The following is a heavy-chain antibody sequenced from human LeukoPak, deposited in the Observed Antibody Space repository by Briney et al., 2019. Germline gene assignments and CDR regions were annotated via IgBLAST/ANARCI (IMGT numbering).Heavy chain of an antibody. CDR2: IKSDGITT. J-gene: IGHJ3*02. CDR3: SRDRGGAFDI. Sequence: TGGSLRLSCAASGLTFHKTWMHWIRQAPGKGLVWVSRIKSDGITTTYADSVKGRFTISRDNAKSTLYLQMSSLRAEDTAVYYCSRDRGGAFDIWGQGTMVTVSS. CDR1: GLTFHKTW. V-gene: IGHV3-74*01. D-gene: IGHD3-16*01.